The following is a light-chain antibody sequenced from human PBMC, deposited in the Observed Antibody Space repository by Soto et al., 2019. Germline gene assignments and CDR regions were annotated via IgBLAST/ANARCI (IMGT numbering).Light chain of an antibody. CDR1: QSVSSSY. CDR3: QQYGSSPALT. CDR2: GAS. J-gene: IGKJ4*01. V-gene: IGKV3-20*01. Sequence: EIVWTQSPGTLSLSPGERATLSCRASQSVSSSYLAWYQQKPGQAPRLLIYGASSRPTGIPDRFSGSGSGTDFTLTISRLEPEDFAVYYCQQYGSSPALTFGGGTEVEIK.